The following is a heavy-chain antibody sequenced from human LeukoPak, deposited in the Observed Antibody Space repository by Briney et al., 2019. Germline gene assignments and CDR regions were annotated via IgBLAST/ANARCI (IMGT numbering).Heavy chain of an antibody. CDR3: ARGVGYYDSSGYYPEYFQH. CDR1: GGSISSYY. V-gene: IGHV4-4*07. J-gene: IGHJ1*01. D-gene: IGHD3-22*01. CDR2: IYTSGST. Sequence: KPSETLSLTCTVSGGSISSYYWSWIRQPAGKGLEWIGRIYTSGSTNYNPSLKSRVTMSVDTSKNQFSLKLSSVTAADTAVYYCARGVGYYDSSGYYPEYFQHWGQGTLVTVSS.